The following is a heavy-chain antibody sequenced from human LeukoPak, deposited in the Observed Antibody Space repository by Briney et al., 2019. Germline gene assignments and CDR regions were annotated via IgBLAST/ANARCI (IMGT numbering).Heavy chain of an antibody. CDR3: ATYRPVWGIDY. J-gene: IGHJ4*02. CDR2: IYYSGST. D-gene: IGHD3-16*01. CDR1: GGSISSISYY. V-gene: IGHV4-39*01. Sequence: SETLSLTCTVSGGSISSISYYWGWIRQPPGKGLEWIGSIYYSGSTYYNPSLKSRVTISVDTSKNQFSLRLSSVTAADTAVYYCATYRPVWGIDYWGQGTLVTVSS.